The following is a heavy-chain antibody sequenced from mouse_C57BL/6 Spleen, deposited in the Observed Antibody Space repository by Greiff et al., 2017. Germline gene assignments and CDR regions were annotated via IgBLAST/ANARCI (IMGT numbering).Heavy chain of an antibody. D-gene: IGHD2-2*01. CDR3: ARGDGYDEGSARDY. CDR2: IDPSDSAT. Sequence: QVQLQQPGAELVRPGSSVKLSCKASGYTFTSYWMHWVKQRPIQGLEWIGNIDPSDSATHYNQKFKDKATLTVDKSSSTAYMQLSSLTSEDSAVYDCARGDGYDEGSARDYWGQGTSVTVSS. CDR1: GYTFTSYW. J-gene: IGHJ4*01. V-gene: IGHV1-52*01.